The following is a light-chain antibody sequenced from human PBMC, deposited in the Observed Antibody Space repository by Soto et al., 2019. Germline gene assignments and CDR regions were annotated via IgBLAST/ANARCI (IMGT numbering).Light chain of an antibody. Sequence: QSVLTQPPSVSRAPGQRVTLSCTGSSSKNGAGYDVHWYQQLPGTAPKLLIYDNTNRPSGVPDRFSGSKSGTSASLAITGLQAEDEADYYCQSYDRSLSGSRVFGTGTKVTVL. V-gene: IGLV1-40*01. J-gene: IGLJ1*01. CDR2: DNT. CDR1: SSKNGAGYD. CDR3: QSYDRSLSGSRV.